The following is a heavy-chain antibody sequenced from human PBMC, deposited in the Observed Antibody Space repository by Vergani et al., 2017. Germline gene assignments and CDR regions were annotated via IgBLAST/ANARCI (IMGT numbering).Heavy chain of an antibody. J-gene: IGHJ4*02. CDR2: IIPFFGTA. V-gene: IGHV1-69*05. CDR3: ARGRGYSSSSVYY. Sequence: QVQLVQSGAEVKKPGSSVKVSCKASGGTFSSYSINWVRQAPGQGLEWMAAIIPFFGTANYAQQFQGRVTMTRNTSISTAYMEMSSLRSEDTAVYYCARGRGYSSSSVYYWGQGTLVTVSS. CDR1: GGTFSSYS. D-gene: IGHD6-6*01.